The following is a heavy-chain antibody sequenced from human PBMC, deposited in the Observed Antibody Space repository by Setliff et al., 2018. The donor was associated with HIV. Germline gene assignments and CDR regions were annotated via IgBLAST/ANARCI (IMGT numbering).Heavy chain of an antibody. J-gene: IGHJ5*02. CDR3: ARDRHSSGLGSYGP. Sequence: PSETLSLTCTVSGGSISSGYYYWSWIRQHPGKGLEWIGRIDSSGTTDYKPSLKGRVAISVDTSRSQFSLGVTSVTAADTAVYFCARDRHSSGLGSYGPWGPGILVTVSS. V-gene: IGHV4-39*07. CDR1: GGSISSGYYY. CDR2: IDSSGTT. D-gene: IGHD3-10*01.